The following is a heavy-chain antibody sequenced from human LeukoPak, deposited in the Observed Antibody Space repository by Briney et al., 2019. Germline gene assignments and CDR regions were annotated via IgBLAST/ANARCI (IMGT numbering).Heavy chain of an antibody. CDR2: IYHSGNI. D-gene: IGHD1-1*01. Sequence: NPSETLSLTCTVSGYSISSGYYWGWIRQPPGKGLEWIGSIYHSGNIYYNPFLKSRVTISVDTSKNQFSLKLSSVTAADTAVYYCARVGTGTTFGGDYYYYMDVWGKGTTVTVSS. CDR1: GYSISSGYY. CDR3: ARVGTGTTFGGDYYYYMDV. J-gene: IGHJ6*03. V-gene: IGHV4-38-2*02.